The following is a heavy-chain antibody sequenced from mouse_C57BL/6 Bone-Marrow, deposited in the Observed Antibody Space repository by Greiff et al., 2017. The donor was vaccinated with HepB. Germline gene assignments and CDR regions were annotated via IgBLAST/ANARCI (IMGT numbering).Heavy chain of an antibody. CDR3: TTSPVITTAY. J-gene: IGHJ2*01. D-gene: IGHD1-1*01. V-gene: IGHV14-4*01. CDR2: IDPENGDT. CDR1: GFNIKDDY. Sequence: EVMLVESGAELVRPGASVKLSCTASGFNIKDDYMHWVKQRPEQGLEWIGWIDPENGDTEYASKFQGKATITADTSSNTAYLQLSSLTSEDTAVYYCTTSPVITTAYWGQGTTLTVSS.